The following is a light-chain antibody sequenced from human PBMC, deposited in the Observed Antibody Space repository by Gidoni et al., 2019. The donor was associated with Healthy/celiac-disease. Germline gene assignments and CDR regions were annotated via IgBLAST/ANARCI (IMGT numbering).Light chain of an antibody. CDR2: DAS. Sequence: DTQLTQSPSSLSASVGDRVTLTCQASQDISNYLNWYQQKPGKAPKLLIYDASNLETGVPSRFRGSGSGTDFTFTISSMQPEDIATYYCQQYDNLPRRTFGPGTKVDIK. CDR3: QQYDNLPRRT. V-gene: IGKV1-33*01. J-gene: IGKJ3*01. CDR1: QDISNY.